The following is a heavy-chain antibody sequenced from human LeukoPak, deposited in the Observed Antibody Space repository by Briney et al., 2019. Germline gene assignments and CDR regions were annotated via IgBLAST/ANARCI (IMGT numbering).Heavy chain of an antibody. CDR1: GFTFSSYA. CDR2: ISYDGSNK. J-gene: IGHJ4*02. D-gene: IGHD3-9*01. CDR3: ARDRDWAFDY. Sequence: QSGGSLRLSCAASGFTFSSYAMHWVRQAPGKGLEWVAVISYDGSNKYYADSVKGRFTISRDNAKNSLYLQMDSLRDEDTAVYYCARDRDWAFDYWGQGIPVTVSS. V-gene: IGHV3-30-3*01.